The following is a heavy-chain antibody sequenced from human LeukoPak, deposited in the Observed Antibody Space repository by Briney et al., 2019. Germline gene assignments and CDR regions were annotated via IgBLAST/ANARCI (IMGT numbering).Heavy chain of an antibody. V-gene: IGHV3-11*01. J-gene: IGHJ4*02. D-gene: IGHD2-15*01. CDR1: GFTFSDYY. Sequence: PGGSLRLSCAASGFTFSDYYMSWIRQAPGKGLEWVSYISSSGGTIYYAGSVKGRFTISRDNAKNSLYLQMNSLRAEDTAVYYCARDGRRVDYFDYWGQGTLVTVSS. CDR2: ISSSGGTI. CDR3: ARDGRRVDYFDY.